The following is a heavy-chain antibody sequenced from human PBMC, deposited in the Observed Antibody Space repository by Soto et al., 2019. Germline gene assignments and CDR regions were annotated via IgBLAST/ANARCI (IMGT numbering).Heavy chain of an antibody. CDR3: AKQGRVTMVRGVTTEVDY. D-gene: IGHD3-10*01. Sequence: QVQLVESGGGVVQPGRSLRLSCAASGFTFSSYGMHWVCQAPGKGLEWVAVISYDGSNKYYADSVKGRFTISRDNCKNTLYLQMNSLRAEDTAVYYCAKQGRVTMVRGVTTEVDYWGQGTLVTVSS. CDR2: ISYDGSNK. V-gene: IGHV3-30*18. J-gene: IGHJ4*02. CDR1: GFTFSSYG.